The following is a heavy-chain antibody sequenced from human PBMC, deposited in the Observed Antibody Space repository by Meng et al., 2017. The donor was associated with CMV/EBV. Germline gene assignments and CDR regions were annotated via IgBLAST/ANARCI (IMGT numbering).Heavy chain of an antibody. CDR3: ARQLQFGEYGMDV. J-gene: IGHJ6*02. CDR2: INPNSGGT. Sequence: ASVQVSCKASGYTFTGYYMHWVRQAPGQGLEWMGWINPNSGGTNYAQKFQGRVTMTRDTSISTAYMELGRLRSDDTGVYYCARQLQFGEYGMDVWGQGTTVTVSS. D-gene: IGHD2-2*01. CDR1: GYTFTGYY. V-gene: IGHV1-2*02.